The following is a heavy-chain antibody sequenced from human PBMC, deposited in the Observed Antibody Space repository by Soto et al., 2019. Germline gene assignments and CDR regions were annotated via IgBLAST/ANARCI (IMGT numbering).Heavy chain of an antibody. CDR1: GYTFTSYG. J-gene: IGHJ4*02. Sequence: ASVKVSCKASGYTFTSYGISWVRQAPGQGLEWMGWISAYNGNTNYAQKLQGRVTMTTDTSTNTAYMELRSLRSDDTAVYYCARGGSEQWLVYYFDYWGQGTLVTVSS. CDR2: ISAYNGNT. V-gene: IGHV1-18*01. D-gene: IGHD6-19*01. CDR3: ARGGSEQWLVYYFDY.